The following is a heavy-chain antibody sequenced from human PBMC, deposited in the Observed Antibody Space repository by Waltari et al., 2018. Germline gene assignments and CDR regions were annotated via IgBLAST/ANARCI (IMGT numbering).Heavy chain of an antibody. V-gene: IGHV3-48*01. Sequence: EVQLVESGGGLVQPGGSLRLSCAASGFTFSSYSMNWVRQAPGKGLEWVSYISSSSSRCYADSVKCRCTISRDNAKNSLYLQMNSLRAEDTAVYYCARRPFWSGYYGNDYGMDVWGQGTTVTVSS. CDR2: ISSSSSR. CDR1: GFTFSSYS. J-gene: IGHJ6*02. D-gene: IGHD3-3*01. CDR3: ARRPFWSGYYGNDYGMDV.